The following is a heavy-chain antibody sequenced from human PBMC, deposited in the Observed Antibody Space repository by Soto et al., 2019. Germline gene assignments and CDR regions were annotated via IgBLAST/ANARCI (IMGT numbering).Heavy chain of an antibody. CDR1: GYTFTSYD. Sequence: RASVKVSCKASGYTFTSYDINWVRQATGQGLEWMGWMNPNSGNTGYAQKFQGRVTMTRNTSISTAYMELSSLRSEDTAVYYCARGLRYDYDFWSGYLVLGFYYGMDVWGQGTTVTVAS. J-gene: IGHJ6*02. CDR3: ARGLRYDYDFWSGYLVLGFYYGMDV. D-gene: IGHD3-3*01. CDR2: MNPNSGNT. V-gene: IGHV1-8*01.